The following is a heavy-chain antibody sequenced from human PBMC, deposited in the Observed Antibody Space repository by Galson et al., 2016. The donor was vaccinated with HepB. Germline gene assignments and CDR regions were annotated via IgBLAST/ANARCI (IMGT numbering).Heavy chain of an antibody. V-gene: IGHV1-18*01. CDR1: GYTFISYG. J-gene: IGHJ4*02. CDR2: ISGYNGNT. Sequence: SVKVSCKASGYTFISYGFSWVRQAPGRGLEWIGWISGYNGNTNYAQKFQGRVTLTTDTSASTVYMEMTSLRSDDTAVYYCVRDGGVGQMWYFAYWGQGTLVTASS. D-gene: IGHD3-16*01. CDR3: VRDGGVGQMWYFAY.